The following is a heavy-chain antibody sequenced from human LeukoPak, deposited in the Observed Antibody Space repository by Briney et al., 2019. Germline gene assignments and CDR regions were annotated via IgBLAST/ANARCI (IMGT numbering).Heavy chain of an antibody. CDR3: AKVRGIAAAADFDY. CDR1: GFTFSSYE. V-gene: IGHV3-48*03. J-gene: IGHJ4*02. Sequence: GGSLRLSCAASGFTFSSYEMNWVRQAPGKGLEWVSYISSGGSTIYYADSVKGRFTISRDNSKNTLYLQMNSLRAEDTAVYYCAKVRGIAAAADFDYWGQGTLVTVSS. CDR2: ISSGGSTI. D-gene: IGHD6-13*01.